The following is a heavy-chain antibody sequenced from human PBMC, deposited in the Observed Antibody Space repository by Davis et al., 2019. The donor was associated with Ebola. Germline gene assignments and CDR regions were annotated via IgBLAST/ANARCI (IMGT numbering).Heavy chain of an antibody. V-gene: IGHV6-1*01. Sequence: SETLSLTCAISGDSVSSNSAAWNWIRQSPSRGLEWLGRTYYRSKWYNDYAVSVKSRITINPDTSKNQFSLKLSSVTAADTAVYYCARGGEGYNYYFDYWGRGTLVTVSS. J-gene: IGHJ4*02. CDR2: TYYRSKWYN. D-gene: IGHD5-24*01. CDR3: ARGGEGYNYYFDY. CDR1: GDSVSSNSAA.